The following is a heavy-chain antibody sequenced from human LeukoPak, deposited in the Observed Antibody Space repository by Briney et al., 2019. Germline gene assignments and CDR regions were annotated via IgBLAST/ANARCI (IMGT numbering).Heavy chain of an antibody. Sequence: GRSLRPSCATSGFTFSDYGVHWVRQAPGKGLEWVAFISYDGSNKYYADSVKGRFTISRDNSKNTLYLQMNSPRAEDTAVYYCARDIVVVPAALKYGFDYWGQGTLVTVSS. CDR1: GFTFSDYG. D-gene: IGHD2-2*01. CDR2: ISYDGSNK. J-gene: IGHJ4*02. V-gene: IGHV3-30*03. CDR3: ARDIVVVPAALKYGFDY.